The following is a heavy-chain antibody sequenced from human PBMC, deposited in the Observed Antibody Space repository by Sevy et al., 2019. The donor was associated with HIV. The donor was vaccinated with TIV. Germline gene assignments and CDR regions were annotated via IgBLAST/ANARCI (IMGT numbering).Heavy chain of an antibody. V-gene: IGHV3-74*01. CDR2: IYVDGRTA. D-gene: IGHD6-13*01. CDR1: GFTFSSYW. J-gene: IGHJ4*02. Sequence: GGSLRLSCAASGFTFSSYWMHWVRQAPGKGLVWLSRIYVDGRTASYADSVKGRFTISRDNAKNTLYLQMNSLRVEDTAVYFCGRVPVAGAGTGFDYWGQGTLVTVSS. CDR3: GRVPVAGAGTGFDY.